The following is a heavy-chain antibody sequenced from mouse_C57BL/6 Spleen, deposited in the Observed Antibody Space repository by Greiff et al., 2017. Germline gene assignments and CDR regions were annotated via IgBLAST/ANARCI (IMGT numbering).Heavy chain of an antibody. CDR2: IDPANGDT. Sequence: EVQLVEFGAELVRPGASVKLSCTASGFNIKDDYMHWVKQRPEQGLEWIGWIDPANGDTEYASKFQGKATITADTSSNTAYLQLSSLTSEDTAVYYCTTDYGSREDYWGQGTTLTVSS. V-gene: IGHV14-4*01. D-gene: IGHD1-1*01. CDR1: GFNIKDDY. J-gene: IGHJ2*01. CDR3: TTDYGSREDY.